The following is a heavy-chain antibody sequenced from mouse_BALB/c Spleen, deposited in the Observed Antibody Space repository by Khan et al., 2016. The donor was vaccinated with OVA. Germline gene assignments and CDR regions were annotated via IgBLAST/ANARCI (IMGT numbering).Heavy chain of an antibody. Sequence: EVQLQESGPSLVKPSQTLSLTCSVTGDSITSGYWNWIRKFSGNKLEYMGYISYSGNSYYNPSLKSRISITRDTFKNQYYLQLNSVTTEDTATDYWACELRGFAYWGQGTLVTVSA. CDR1: GDSITSGY. CDR3: ACELRGFAY. J-gene: IGHJ3*01. D-gene: IGHD1-1*01. CDR2: ISYSGNS. V-gene: IGHV3-8*02.